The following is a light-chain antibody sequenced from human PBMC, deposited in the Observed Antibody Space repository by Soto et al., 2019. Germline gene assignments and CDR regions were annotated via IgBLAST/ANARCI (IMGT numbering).Light chain of an antibody. J-gene: IGLJ2*01. Sequence: QSALAQPASVSGSPGQSITISSTGTSTDVGGYDYVSWYQQHPGKAPKLMIYDVSDRPSGVSNRFSGSKSGNTASLTISGLQTEDEADYYFSSYTGRSTLVFGGGTKLTVL. CDR1: STDVGGYDY. V-gene: IGLV2-14*01. CDR3: SSYTGRSTLV. CDR2: DVS.